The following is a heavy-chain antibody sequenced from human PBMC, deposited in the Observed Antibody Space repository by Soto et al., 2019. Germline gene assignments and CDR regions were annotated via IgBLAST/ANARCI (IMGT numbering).Heavy chain of an antibody. Sequence: ASVKVSCKASGGTFSSYAISWVRQAPGQGLGWMGGIIPIFGTANYAQKFQGRVTITADESTSTAYMELSSLRSEDTAVYYCARDSQRGQWLPSYYYGMDVWGQGTTVTVSS. CDR2: IIPIFGTA. V-gene: IGHV1-69*13. J-gene: IGHJ6*02. CDR3: ARDSQRGQWLPSYYYGMDV. CDR1: GGTFSSYA. D-gene: IGHD5-12*01.